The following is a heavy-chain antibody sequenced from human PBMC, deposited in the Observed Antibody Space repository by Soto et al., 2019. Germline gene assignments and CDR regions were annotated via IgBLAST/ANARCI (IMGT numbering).Heavy chain of an antibody. V-gene: IGHV4-31*03. D-gene: IGHD3-16*01. CDR2: IYYSGST. CDR3: ARDQGVVITADSWFDP. Sequence: SETLSLTCTVSGGSISSGGYYWSWIRQHPGKGPEWIGYIYYSGSTYYNPSLKSRVTISVDTSKNQFSLKLSSVTAADTAVYYCARDQGVVITADSWFDPWGQGTLVTVSS. J-gene: IGHJ5*02. CDR1: GGSISSGGYY.